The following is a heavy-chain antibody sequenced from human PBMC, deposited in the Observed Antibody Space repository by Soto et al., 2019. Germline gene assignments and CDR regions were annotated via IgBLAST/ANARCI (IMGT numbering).Heavy chain of an antibody. CDR2: IYYSGST. V-gene: IGHV4-39*01. J-gene: IGHJ4*02. CDR3: ARHGLLMVYAIDTAYFDY. Sequence: PSETLSLTCTVSGGSISSSSYYCGWIRQPPGKGLEWIGSIYYSGSTYYNPSLKSRVTISVDTSKNQFSLKLSSVTAADTAVYYCARHGLLMVYAIDTAYFDYWGQGTLLTVSS. CDR1: GGSISSSSYY. D-gene: IGHD2-8*01.